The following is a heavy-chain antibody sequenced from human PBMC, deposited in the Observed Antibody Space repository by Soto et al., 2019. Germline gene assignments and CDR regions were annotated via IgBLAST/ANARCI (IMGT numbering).Heavy chain of an antibody. V-gene: IGHV3-66*01. Sequence: GGSLRLSCAASGFTVSSNYMSWVRQAPGKGLEWVSVITSGGRTYYADSGKGRFTISRDNSKNTLYLQMNSLRAEDTAVYYCARDGTRFCSSTSCLNWLDPWGQGTLVTVSS. CDR2: ITSGGRT. D-gene: IGHD2-2*01. CDR1: GFTVSSNY. J-gene: IGHJ5*02. CDR3: ARDGTRFCSSTSCLNWLDP.